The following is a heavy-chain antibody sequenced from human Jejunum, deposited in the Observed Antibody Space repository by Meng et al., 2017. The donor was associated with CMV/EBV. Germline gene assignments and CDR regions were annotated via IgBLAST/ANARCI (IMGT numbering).Heavy chain of an antibody. CDR2: IGGGESDT. CDR1: GFTFSIYA. V-gene: IGHV3-23*01. D-gene: IGHD1-14*01. Sequence: EWQWLDSGGNLVQAGGSLRLSCAASGFTFSIYAMNWVRQAPGKGLEWVSTIGGGESDTYYADSVKGRFIVSRDNSKNTLYLQMNSLRADDTAVYYCAKAPTGSHFDSWGQGTLVTVSS. CDR3: AKAPTGSHFDS. J-gene: IGHJ4*02.